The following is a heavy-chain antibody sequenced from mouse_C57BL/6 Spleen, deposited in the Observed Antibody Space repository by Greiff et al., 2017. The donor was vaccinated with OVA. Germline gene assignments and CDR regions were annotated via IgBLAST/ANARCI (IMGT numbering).Heavy chain of an antibody. CDR1: GFTFSDYY. CDR2: INYDGSST. V-gene: IGHV5-16*01. J-gene: IGHJ1*03. Sequence: EVHLVESEGGLVQPGSSMKLSCTASGFTFSDYYMAWVRQVPEKGLEWVANINYDGSSTYYLDSLKSRFIISRDNAKNILYLQMSSLKSEDTATYYCASVYYYGSSYDWYFDVWGTGTTVTVSS. D-gene: IGHD1-1*01. CDR3: ASVYYYGSSYDWYFDV.